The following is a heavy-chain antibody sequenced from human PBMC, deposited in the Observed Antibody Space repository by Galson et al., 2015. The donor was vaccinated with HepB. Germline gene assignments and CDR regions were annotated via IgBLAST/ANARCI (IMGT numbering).Heavy chain of an antibody. J-gene: IGHJ5*02. V-gene: IGHV4-34*01. CDR1: GGSFSGYY. CDR3: ARGGASRYSS. D-gene: IGHD5-12*01. Sequence: ETLSLTCAVYGGSFSGYYLTWIRQAPGKGLQWIGEISPSGSTDYNPSLKSRVSMSVDTSKNQFSLKLSSVTAADTALYYCARGGASRYSSWGQGTLVSVSS. CDR2: ISPSGST.